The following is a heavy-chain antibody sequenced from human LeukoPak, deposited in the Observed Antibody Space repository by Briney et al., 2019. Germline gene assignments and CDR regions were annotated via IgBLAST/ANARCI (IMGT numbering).Heavy chain of an antibody. J-gene: IGHJ6*02. CDR2: IWYDGSNK. V-gene: IGHV3-33*06. CDR1: GFTFSSYV. D-gene: IGHD3-3*01. CDR3: AKDHSITIFGVPGYYYGMDV. Sequence: PGRSLRLSCAASGFTFSSYVMHWVRQAPGKGLEWVAVIWYDGSNKYYADSVKGRFTISRDNSKNTPYLQMNSLRAEDTAVYYCAKDHSITIFGVPGYYYGMDVWGQGTTVTVSS.